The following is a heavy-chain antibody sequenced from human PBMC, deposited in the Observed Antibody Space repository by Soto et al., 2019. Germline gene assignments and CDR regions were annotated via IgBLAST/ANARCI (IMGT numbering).Heavy chain of an antibody. J-gene: IGHJ5*02. Sequence: QVQLQEMGPGLVKPSQTLTITCTVSGDSVNSAYWSWIRQLPGKGLEWMGNIYHTGRTFYNPSLKSRVAISIDTSKPLFSLKMRSVTAADTAVYYCARTDAYNSSFFDPWGLGTVVTVSS. CDR3: ARTDAYNSSFFDP. CDR2: IYHTGRT. CDR1: GDSVNSAY. D-gene: IGHD6-6*01. V-gene: IGHV4-31*03.